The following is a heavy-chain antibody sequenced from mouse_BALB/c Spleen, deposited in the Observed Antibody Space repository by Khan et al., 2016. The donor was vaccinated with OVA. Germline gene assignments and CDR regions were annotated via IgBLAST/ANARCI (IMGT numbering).Heavy chain of an antibody. J-gene: IGHJ1*01. CDR3: ARDYGSLYWYFDV. D-gene: IGHD1-1*01. CDR1: GISITTGNYR. Sequence: EVQLQESGPGLVKPSQTVSLTCTVTGISITTGNYRWSWIRQFPGNKLEWIGNIYYSGTITYTPSLTSRTTITRDTSKNRFFLEMNSLTAEDTATYYCARDYGSLYWYFDVWGAGTTVTVAS. CDR2: IYYSGTI. V-gene: IGHV3-5*02.